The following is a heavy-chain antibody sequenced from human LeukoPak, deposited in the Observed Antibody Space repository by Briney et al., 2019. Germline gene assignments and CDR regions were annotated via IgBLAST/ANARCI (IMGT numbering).Heavy chain of an antibody. Sequence: PSETLSLTCTVSGGSISSYYWSWVRQPAGKGLEWIGRIYTSGSTNYNPSLKSRVTMSVDTSKNQFSLKLSSVTAADTAVYYCARALYYYDSSGYLDEYYFDYWGQGTLVTVSS. CDR2: IYTSGST. J-gene: IGHJ4*02. V-gene: IGHV4-4*07. D-gene: IGHD3-22*01. CDR3: ARALYYYDSSGYLDEYYFDY. CDR1: GGSISSYY.